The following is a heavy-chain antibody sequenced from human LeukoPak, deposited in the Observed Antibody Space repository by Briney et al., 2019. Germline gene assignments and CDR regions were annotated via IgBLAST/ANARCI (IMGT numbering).Heavy chain of an antibody. CDR3: ARDHPIAARARSDWFDP. CDR1: GFTFSTYD. D-gene: IGHD6-6*01. CDR2: ISSSSSYI. Sequence: PGGSLRLSCAASGFTFSTYDMNWVRQAPGKGLEWVSSISSSSSYIYYADSVKGRFTISRDNAKNSLYLQMNSLRAEDTAVYYCARDHPIAARARSDWFDPWGQGTLVTVSS. V-gene: IGHV3-21*01. J-gene: IGHJ5*02.